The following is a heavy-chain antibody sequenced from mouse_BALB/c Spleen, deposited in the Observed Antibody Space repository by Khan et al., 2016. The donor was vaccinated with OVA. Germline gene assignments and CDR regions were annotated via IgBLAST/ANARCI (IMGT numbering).Heavy chain of an antibody. Sequence: DVKLVESGGGLVRPGGSLKLSCAASGFSFSSYSMSWFRQTPEKRLEWVATISSGGSYTYYPDSVKGRFTISRDNAKTTQHLQVNSQRSEDTAMYYCTGHLGYYCSSPYFDYWGQGTTLTVSS. D-gene: IGHD1-1*01. CDR3: TGHLGYYCSSPYFDY. CDR2: ISSGGSYT. J-gene: IGHJ2*01. CDR1: GFSFSSYS. V-gene: IGHV5-6-4*01.